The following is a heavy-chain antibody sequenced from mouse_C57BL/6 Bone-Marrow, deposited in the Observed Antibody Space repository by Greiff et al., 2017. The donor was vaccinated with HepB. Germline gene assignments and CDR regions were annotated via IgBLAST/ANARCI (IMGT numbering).Heavy chain of an antibody. CDR1: GYTFTSYG. CDR3: ARKDYYGSSPYYGMDY. Sequence: VQLQQSGAELARPGASVKLSCKASGYTFTSYGISWVKQRTGQGLEWIGEIYPRSGNTYYNEKFKGKATLTADKSSSTAYMELRSLTSEDSAVYFCARKDYYGSSPYYGMDYWGQGTSVTVSS. CDR2: IYPRSGNT. J-gene: IGHJ4*01. D-gene: IGHD1-1*01. V-gene: IGHV1-81*01.